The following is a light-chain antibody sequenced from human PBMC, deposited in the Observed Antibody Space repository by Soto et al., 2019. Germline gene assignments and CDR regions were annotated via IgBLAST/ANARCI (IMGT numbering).Light chain of an antibody. CDR1: QSVSSD. Sequence: EIVMTQSPDTLSVSPGERVTLSCRASQSVSSDLAWYQQKPGQAPRLLIYGASTRAPDIAARFSGSGSGTEFTLTISSLQSEDFAVYYCHQYNNWPPYTFGQGTKLEIK. J-gene: IGKJ2*01. V-gene: IGKV3-15*01. CDR2: GAS. CDR3: HQYNNWPPYT.